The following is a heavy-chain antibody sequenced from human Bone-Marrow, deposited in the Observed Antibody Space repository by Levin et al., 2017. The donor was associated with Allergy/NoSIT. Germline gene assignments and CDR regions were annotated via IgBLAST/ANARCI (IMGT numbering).Heavy chain of an antibody. CDR1: GGSISSSSYY. D-gene: IGHD3-16*01. CDR3: ARFGQLEDAFDI. CDR2: IYYSGST. J-gene: IGHJ3*02. Sequence: SETLSLTCTVSGGSISSSSYYWGWIRQPPGKGLEWIGSIYYSGSTYYNPSLKSRVTISVDTSKNQFSLKLSSVTAADTAVYYCARFGQLEDAFDIWGQGTMVTVSS. V-gene: IGHV4-39*07.